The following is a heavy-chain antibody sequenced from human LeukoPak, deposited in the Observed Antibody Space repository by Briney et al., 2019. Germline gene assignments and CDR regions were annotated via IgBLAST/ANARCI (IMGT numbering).Heavy chain of an antibody. CDR1: GYTFTSYD. V-gene: IGHV1-8*02. CDR3: ARGLVVPAAIHRPRDAFDI. Sequence: ASVKVSCKASGYTFTSYDINWVRQATGQGLEWMGWMNPNSGNTGYAQKFQGRVTMTRDTSISTAYMELSRLRSDDTAVYYCARGLVVPAAIHRPRDAFDIWGQGTMVTVSS. D-gene: IGHD2-2*02. CDR2: MNPNSGNT. J-gene: IGHJ3*02.